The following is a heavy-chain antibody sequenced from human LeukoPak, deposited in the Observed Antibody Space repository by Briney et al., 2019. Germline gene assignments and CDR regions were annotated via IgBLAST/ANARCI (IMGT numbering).Heavy chain of an antibody. CDR3: AKLSIAARPGDY. V-gene: IGHV3-30-3*02. Sequence: GGSLRLSCAASGFTFSSYTMHWVRQAPDKGLEWAAVISHDGGNKYYADSVKGRFTISRDNSKNTLYLQMNSLRAEDTAVYYCAKLSIAARPGDYWGQGTLVTVSS. CDR2: ISHDGGNK. J-gene: IGHJ4*02. D-gene: IGHD6-6*01. CDR1: GFTFSSYT.